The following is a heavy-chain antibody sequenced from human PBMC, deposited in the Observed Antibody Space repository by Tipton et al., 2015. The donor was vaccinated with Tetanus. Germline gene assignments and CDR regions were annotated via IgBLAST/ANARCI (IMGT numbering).Heavy chain of an antibody. V-gene: IGHV4-61*01. CDR3: AGGLVRWYES. CDR2: FTMVGPP. J-gene: IGHJ5*01. D-gene: IGHD3-10*01. CDR1: GGSVNSGTYY. Sequence: TLSLTCSVSGGSVNSGTYYWSWIRQPLGRVWSGLVIFTMVGPPSTTPPSTVASPSQWTSKNQVSLRLTSVTAADTAVYSCAGGLVRWYESWGRGTLVSVSS.